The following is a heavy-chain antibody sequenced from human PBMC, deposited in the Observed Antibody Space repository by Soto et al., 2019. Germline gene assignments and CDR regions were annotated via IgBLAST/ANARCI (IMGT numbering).Heavy chain of an antibody. D-gene: IGHD3-9*01. J-gene: IGHJ4*02. CDR1: GFTFSSYW. V-gene: IGHV3-7*01. CDR2: IKQDGSEK. Sequence: GESLRLSCGASGFTFSSYWMSWVRQAPGKGREGVANIKQDGSEKYYVDSVKGRFTISRDNAKNSLYLQMNSLRAEDTAVYYCAREGDILTGYYFDYWGQGTLVTVSS. CDR3: AREGDILTGYYFDY.